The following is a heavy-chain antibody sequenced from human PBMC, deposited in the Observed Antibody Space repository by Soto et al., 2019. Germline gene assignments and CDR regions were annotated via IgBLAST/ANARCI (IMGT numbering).Heavy chain of an antibody. V-gene: IGHV3-53*01. Sequence: DVQLVESGGGLIQPGESLRLSCAAFGLTISGKKYVAWLRQAPGKGLEWVSALYDVDGSFYADSVTGRFTTSSDSSKTAVYFEMNDLRPDDTAVYYCATWHEREHAFDVWGQGTTVTISS. CDR2: LYDVDGS. D-gene: IGHD1-1*01. CDR1: GLTISGKKY. CDR3: ATWHEREHAFDV. J-gene: IGHJ3*01.